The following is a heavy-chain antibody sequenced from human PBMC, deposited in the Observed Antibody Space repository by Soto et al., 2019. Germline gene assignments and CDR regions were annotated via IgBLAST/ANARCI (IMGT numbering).Heavy chain of an antibody. CDR2: INHSGST. D-gene: IGHD3-3*01. V-gene: IGHV4-34*01. CDR1: GGSFSGYY. Sequence: KASETLSLTCAVYGGSFSGYYWSWIRQPPGKGLEWIGEINHSGSTNYNPSLKSRVTISVDTSKNQFSLKLSSVPAADTAVYYCARGSALGFLEWFLDYYSYGMDVWGKGTTVTVSS. CDR3: ARGSALGFLEWFLDYYSYGMDV. J-gene: IGHJ6*04.